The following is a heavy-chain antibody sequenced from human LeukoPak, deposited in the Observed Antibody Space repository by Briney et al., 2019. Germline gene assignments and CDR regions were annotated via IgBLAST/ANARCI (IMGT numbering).Heavy chain of an antibody. CDR3: AKDRVVVVAAIDTDDY. CDR1: GFTFSSYA. V-gene: IGHV3-23*01. Sequence: GGSLRLSCAASGFTFSSYAMGWVRQAPGKGLEWVSAISGSGGSTYYADSVKGRFTISRDNSKNTLYLQMNSLRAEDTAVYYCAKDRVVVVAAIDTDDYWGQGTLVTVSS. CDR2: ISGSGGST. J-gene: IGHJ4*02. D-gene: IGHD2-15*01.